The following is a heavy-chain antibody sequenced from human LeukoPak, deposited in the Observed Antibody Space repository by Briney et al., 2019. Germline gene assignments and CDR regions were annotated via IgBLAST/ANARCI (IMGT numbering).Heavy chain of an antibody. Sequence: GGSLRLSCAASGFTFDNFAMSWVRQLPGQGLEWVSAISGSGANTYFADSVKGRFTISRDNSRNILYLQMNSLRVDDTAVYYCAKDLPPGFSGSGSFFDSWGQGTLVTVSS. CDR1: GFTFDNFA. D-gene: IGHD3-10*01. J-gene: IGHJ4*02. CDR2: ISGSGANT. V-gene: IGHV3-23*01. CDR3: AKDLPPGFSGSGSFFDS.